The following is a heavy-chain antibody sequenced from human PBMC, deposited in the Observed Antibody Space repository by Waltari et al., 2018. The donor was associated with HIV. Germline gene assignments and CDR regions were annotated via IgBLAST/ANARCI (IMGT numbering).Heavy chain of an antibody. CDR1: GYTFTDYY. Sequence: QVRLVQSGGEVKEPGASVEVSCKTSGYTFTDYYIQWLRQAPGQGLEWVGWGNRRSGGTKSAQKFQGRVTMSRDTSIRTAYRELRRLRSDDTAVYYCARVDCVGGACLPWSAFDYHAMDVWGQGTTVTVAS. V-gene: IGHV1-2*02. J-gene: IGHJ6*02. CDR2: GNRRSGGT. D-gene: IGHD2-21*02. CDR3: ARVDCVGGACLPWSAFDYHAMDV.